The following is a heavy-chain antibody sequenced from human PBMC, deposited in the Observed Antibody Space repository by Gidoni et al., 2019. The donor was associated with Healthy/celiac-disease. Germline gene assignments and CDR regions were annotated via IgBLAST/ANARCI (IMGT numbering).Heavy chain of an antibody. D-gene: IGHD6-19*01. V-gene: IGHV3-23*01. J-gene: IGHJ4*02. CDR3: AKDPIAVAGTPAGYYFDY. CDR2: ISGSGGST. CDR1: GFTFSSYA. Sequence: EVQLLESGGGLVQPGGSLRPSCAASGFTFSSYAMSWVRQAPGKGLEWVSAISGSGGSTYYADSVKGRFTISRDNSKNTLYLQMNSLRAEDTAVYYCAKDPIAVAGTPAGYYFDYWGQGTLVTVSS.